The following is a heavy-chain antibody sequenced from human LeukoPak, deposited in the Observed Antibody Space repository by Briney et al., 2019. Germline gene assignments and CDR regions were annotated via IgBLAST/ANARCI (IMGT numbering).Heavy chain of an antibody. CDR2: INPNSGGT. CDR1: GYTFTGYY. V-gene: IGHV1-2*02. D-gene: IGHD4-11*01. CDR3: ARDRGTVERHWFDP. J-gene: IGHJ5*02. Sequence: GASVKVSCKASGYTFTGYYMHWVRQAPGQGLEWMGWINPNSGGTNYAQKFQGRVTMTRDTSISTAYMELSRLRSDDTAVYYCARDRGTVERHWFDPWGQGTLVTVSS.